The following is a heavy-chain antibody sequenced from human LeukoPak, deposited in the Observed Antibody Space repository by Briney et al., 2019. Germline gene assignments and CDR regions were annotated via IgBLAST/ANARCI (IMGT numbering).Heavy chain of an antibody. V-gene: IGHV1-2*02. CDR1: GYTFTGYY. CDR2: INADGGGT. Sequence: ASVKVSCKASGYTFTGYYIYWVRQAPGQGLEWMGWINADGGGTNYAQKFQGRVTMTRDTSISTAYMELSRLRSDDTAVYYCARDPPELLYYDILTGRYMDVWGKGTTVTVSS. CDR3: ARDPPELLYYDILTGRYMDV. D-gene: IGHD3-9*01. J-gene: IGHJ6*03.